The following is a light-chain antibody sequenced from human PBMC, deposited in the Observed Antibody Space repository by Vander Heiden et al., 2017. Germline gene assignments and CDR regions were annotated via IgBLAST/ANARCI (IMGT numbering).Light chain of an antibody. CDR2: DAS. J-gene: IGKJ1*01. V-gene: IGKV1-5*01. Sequence: DIQMIQSPSTLSASVGDRVTITCRASQSISSWLAWYQQKPGKAPKLLIYDASSLQSGVPSRFSGSGSGTYFSLTISSLQSDDFATYYCQQYNRYSRTFGQGTKVEIK. CDR1: QSISSW. CDR3: QQYNRYSRT.